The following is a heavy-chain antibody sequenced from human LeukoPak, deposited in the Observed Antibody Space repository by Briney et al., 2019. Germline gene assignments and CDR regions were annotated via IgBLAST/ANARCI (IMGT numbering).Heavy chain of an antibody. D-gene: IGHD1/OR15-1a*01. J-gene: IGHJ4*02. CDR1: GGSISSGSYY. CDR3: ARDEGNKGDAYFDY. CDR2: IYTSGST. Sequence: SQTLSLTCTVSGGSISSGSYYWSWIRQPAGKGLEWIGRIYTSGSTNYNPSLKSRVTISVDTSENQFSLKLSSVTAVDTAVYYCARDEGNKGDAYFDYWGQGTLVTVSS. V-gene: IGHV4-61*02.